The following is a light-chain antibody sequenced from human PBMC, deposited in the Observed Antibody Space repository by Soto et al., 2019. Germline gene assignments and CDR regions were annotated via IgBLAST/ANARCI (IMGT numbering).Light chain of an antibody. V-gene: IGLV6-57*03. CDR1: SGSIASNY. CDR2: EDN. Sequence: NFMLTQPHSVSESPGKTVTISCTRSSGSIASNYVQWYQQRPGSAPTTVIYEDNQRPSGVPDRFSGSIDSSSNSASLTISGLKTEDEADYCCQSYDSSNQMFGGGTKVTVL. CDR3: QSYDSSNQM. J-gene: IGLJ3*02.